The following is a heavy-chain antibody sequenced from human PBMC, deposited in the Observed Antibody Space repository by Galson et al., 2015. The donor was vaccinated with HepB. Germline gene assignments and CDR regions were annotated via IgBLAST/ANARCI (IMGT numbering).Heavy chain of an antibody. CDR3: ASFFYDFWSGRNNYYYYGMDV. CDR1: GFTFSSYS. Sequence: SLRLSCAASGFTFSSYSMNWVRQAPGKGLEWVSSISSSSSYIYYADSVKGRFTISRDNAKNSLYLQMNSLRAEDTAVYYCASFFYDFWSGRNNYYYYGMDVWGQGTTVTVSS. CDR2: ISSSSSYI. J-gene: IGHJ6*02. V-gene: IGHV3-21*01. D-gene: IGHD3-3*01.